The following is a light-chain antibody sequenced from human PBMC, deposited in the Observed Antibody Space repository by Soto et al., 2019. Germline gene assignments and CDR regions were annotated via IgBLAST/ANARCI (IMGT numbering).Light chain of an antibody. V-gene: IGKV3-11*01. Sequence: EIVLTQSPATLSLSPGERATLSCRASQSVSSYLAWYQQKPGQAPRLLIYDASNRAPGIPARFSGSGSGTDFILTISKRKPEDFAVYYYQQRSNWLALTFSKRTRLEIK. CDR1: QSVSSY. CDR2: DAS. CDR3: QQRSNWLALT. J-gene: IGKJ5*01.